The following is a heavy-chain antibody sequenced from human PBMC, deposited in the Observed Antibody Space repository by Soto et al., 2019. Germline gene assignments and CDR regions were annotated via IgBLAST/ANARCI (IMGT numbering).Heavy chain of an antibody. CDR2: IWYDGTQK. J-gene: IGHJ4*02. Sequence: QVQLEESGGGVVQPGRSLRLSCEASGFTFNTYSMHWVRQPPGKGLEWLAAIWYDGTQKYDADSVKGRFIISRDNSKKTLYLEMNSLRAEDTAVYYCARAGGTTVTGLWHFDSWGQGTLVTVSS. V-gene: IGHV3-33*01. CDR1: GFTFNTYS. CDR3: ARAGGTTVTGLWHFDS. D-gene: IGHD4-17*01.